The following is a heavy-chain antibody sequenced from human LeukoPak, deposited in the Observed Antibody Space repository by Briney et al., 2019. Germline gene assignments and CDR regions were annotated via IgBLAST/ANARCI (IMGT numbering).Heavy chain of an antibody. CDR3: ARGRGITFGGVIVSNWFDP. D-gene: IGHD3-16*02. J-gene: IGHJ5*02. CDR1: GYTFTSYD. V-gene: IGHV1-8*01. CDR2: MNPNSGNT. Sequence: ASVKVSRKASGYTFTSYDINWVRQATGQGLEWMGWMNPNSGNTGYAQKFQGRVTMTRNTSISTAYMELSSLRSEDTAVYYCARGRGITFGGVIVSNWFDPWGQGTLVTVSS.